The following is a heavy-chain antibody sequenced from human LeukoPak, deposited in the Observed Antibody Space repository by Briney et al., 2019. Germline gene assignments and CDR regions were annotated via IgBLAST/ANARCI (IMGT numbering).Heavy chain of an antibody. CDR1: GYTFTSYG. D-gene: IGHD6-13*01. CDR2: ISAYNGNT. V-gene: IGHV1-18*01. Sequence: ASVKVSCTASGYTFTSYGISWVRQAPGQGLEWMGWISAYNGNTNYAQKLQGRVTMTTDTSTSTAYMELRSLRSDDTAVYYCARSYRAAAGNWFDPWGQGTLVTVSS. J-gene: IGHJ5*02. CDR3: ARSYRAAAGNWFDP.